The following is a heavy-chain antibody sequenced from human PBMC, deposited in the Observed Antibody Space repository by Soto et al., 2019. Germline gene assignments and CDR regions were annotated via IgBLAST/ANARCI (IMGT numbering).Heavy chain of an antibody. CDR3: ARGWGPVLLWFGATRFDP. D-gene: IGHD3-10*01. CDR2: INHSGST. CDR1: GGSFSGYY. J-gene: IGHJ5*02. V-gene: IGHV4-34*01. Sequence: QVQLQQWGAGLLKPTETLSLTCAVYGGSFSGYYWSWIRQPPGKGLEWIGEINHSGSTNYNPSLKSRVTISVDTSKNQFSLKLSSVTAADTAVYYCARGWGPVLLWFGATRFDPWGQGTLVTVSS.